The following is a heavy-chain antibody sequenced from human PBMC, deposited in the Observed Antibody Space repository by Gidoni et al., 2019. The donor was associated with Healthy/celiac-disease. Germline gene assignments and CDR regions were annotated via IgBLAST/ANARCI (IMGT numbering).Heavy chain of an antibody. CDR2: INHSGST. CDR1: GGSFSGYY. J-gene: IGHJ4*02. D-gene: IGHD5-18*01. V-gene: IGHV4-34*01. Sequence: QVQLQQWGAGLLKPSETLSLTCAVYGGSFSGYYWSWIRQPPGKGLEWIGEINHSGSTNYNPSLKSRVTISVDTSKNQFSLKLSSVTAADTAVYYCARGRWGYSYGPLTNFDYWGQGTLVTVSS. CDR3: ARGRWGYSYGPLTNFDY.